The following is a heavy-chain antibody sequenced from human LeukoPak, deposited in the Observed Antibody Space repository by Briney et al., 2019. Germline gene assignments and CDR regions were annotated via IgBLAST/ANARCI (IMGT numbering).Heavy chain of an antibody. CDR2: FDPEDGET. J-gene: IGHJ4*02. V-gene: IGHV1-24*01. D-gene: IGHD3-22*01. CDR3: ATDPLYYYDSSGYY. CDR1: GYTLTELS. Sequence: ASVTVSCKVSGYTLTELSMHWVRQAPGKGLEWMGGFDPEDGETIYAQKFQGRVTMTEDTSTDTAYMELSRLRSEDTAVYYCATDPLYYYDSSGYYWGQGTLVTVSS.